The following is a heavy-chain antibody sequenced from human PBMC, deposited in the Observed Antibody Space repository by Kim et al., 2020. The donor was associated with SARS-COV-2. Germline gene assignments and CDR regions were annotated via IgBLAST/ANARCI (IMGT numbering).Heavy chain of an antibody. D-gene: IGHD3-22*01. Sequence: GGSLRLSCAASGFTFSSYGMHWVRQAPGKGLEWVAVIWYDGSNKYYADSVKGRFTISRDNSKNTLYLQMNSLRAEDTAVYYCARDRYYYDSSGYYQYYYYYYGMDVWGQGTTVTVSS. V-gene: IGHV3-33*01. CDR2: IWYDGSNK. J-gene: IGHJ6*02. CDR1: GFTFSSYG. CDR3: ARDRYYYDSSGYYQYYYYYYGMDV.